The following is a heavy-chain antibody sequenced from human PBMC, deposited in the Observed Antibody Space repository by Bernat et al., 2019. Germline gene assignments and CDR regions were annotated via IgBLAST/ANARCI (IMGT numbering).Heavy chain of an antibody. Sequence: EVQLVESGGGLVQPGGSLRLSCAASGFTVSSNYMSWVRQAPGKGLEWVSVIYSGGSTYYADSVKGRFTISRDNSKNTLYLQMNSLRAEGTAVYYCAREGYCSGGSCTRYFQHWGQGTLVTVSS. D-gene: IGHD2-15*01. V-gene: IGHV3-66*01. CDR1: GFTVSSNY. CDR3: AREGYCSGGSCTRYFQH. CDR2: IYSGGST. J-gene: IGHJ1*01.